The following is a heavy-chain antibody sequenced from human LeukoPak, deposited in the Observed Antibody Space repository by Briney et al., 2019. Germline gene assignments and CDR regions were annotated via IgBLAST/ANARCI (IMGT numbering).Heavy chain of an antibody. D-gene: IGHD6-19*01. V-gene: IGHV3-11*01. CDR3: ARDQKVQWLGLDY. CDR2: ISSSGSTI. J-gene: IGHJ4*02. CDR1: GFTFSDYY. Sequence: PGGSLRLSCAAPGFTFSDYYMSWIRQAPGKGLEWVSYISSSGSTIYYADSVKGRFTISRDYAKNSLYLQMNSLRAEDTAVYYCARDQKVQWLGLDYWGQGTLVTVSS.